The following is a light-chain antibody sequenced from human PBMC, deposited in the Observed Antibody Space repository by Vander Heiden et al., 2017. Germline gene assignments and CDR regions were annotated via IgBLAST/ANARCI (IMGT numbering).Light chain of an antibody. J-gene: IGKJ1*01. V-gene: IGKV1-5*03. CDR1: LSINDW. CDR3: QQYNRYSTWT. Sequence: DIQMTQSPSTLSASVGDRVTITCRASLSINDWLAWYQQKPGKAPRLLIYKASTLESGVPSRFSGSGSGTEFTLTISSLQPDDFAPYYCQQYNRYSTWTFGRGTKVEIK. CDR2: KAS.